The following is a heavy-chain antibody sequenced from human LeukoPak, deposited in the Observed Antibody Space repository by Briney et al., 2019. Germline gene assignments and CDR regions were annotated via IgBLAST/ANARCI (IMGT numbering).Heavy chain of an antibody. CDR1: GFPFSTYS. Sequence: GGSLRLSCAASGFPFSTYSMNWVRQAPGKGLEWVSSISRISNYIYADSVMGRFTISRDNAKNSLYLQMNSLRAEDTAVYYCARDRREGIVATVDAFDIWGQGTMVTVSS. CDR3: ARDRREGIVATVDAFDI. D-gene: IGHD5-12*01. CDR2: ISRISNYI. V-gene: IGHV3-21*01. J-gene: IGHJ3*02.